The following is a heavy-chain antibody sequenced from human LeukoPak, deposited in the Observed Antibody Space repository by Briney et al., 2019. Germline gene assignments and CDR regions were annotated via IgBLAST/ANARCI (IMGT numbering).Heavy chain of an antibody. CDR2: IYSGGST. V-gene: IGHV3-66*01. CDR1: GFTVSSNY. CDR3: ARGTYSSPMTFDY. J-gene: IGHJ4*02. D-gene: IGHD6-13*01. Sequence: GGSLRLSCAASGFTVSSNYMSWVRQAPGKGLEWVSVIYSGGSTYYADSVKGRFTISRDNSKNTLYLQMNSLRAEDTAVYYCARGTYSSPMTFDYWGQGTLVTVSS.